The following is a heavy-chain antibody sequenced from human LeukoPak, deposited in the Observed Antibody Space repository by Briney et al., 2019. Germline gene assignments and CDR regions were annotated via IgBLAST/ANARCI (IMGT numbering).Heavy chain of an antibody. CDR2: FSNSGNT. Sequence: SETLSLTCSVSGASIGSFNWSWIRQPPGKGLEWIGYFSNSGNTYYNPSLTSRVTISVDTSKNHFSLRLRSVTAADTAVYYCVRLTYYYYYIDVWGKGTTVTVSS. V-gene: IGHV4-59*01. CDR1: GASIGSFN. D-gene: IGHD3-9*01. CDR3: VRLTYYYYYIDV. J-gene: IGHJ6*03.